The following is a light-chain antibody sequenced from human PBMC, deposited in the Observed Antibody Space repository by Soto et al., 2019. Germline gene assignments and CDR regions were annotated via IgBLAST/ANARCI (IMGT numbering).Light chain of an antibody. J-gene: IGKJ4*01. Sequence: DIQMTQSPSSLSASVGDRVTITCRASQGISNYLAWYQHIPGKVPKLLISAASTLQSGVPSRFSGSGSGTDFTLTISSLQREDVATYYCQKYTNVPAFGGGTKVEIK. V-gene: IGKV1-27*01. CDR1: QGISNY. CDR3: QKYTNVPA. CDR2: AAS.